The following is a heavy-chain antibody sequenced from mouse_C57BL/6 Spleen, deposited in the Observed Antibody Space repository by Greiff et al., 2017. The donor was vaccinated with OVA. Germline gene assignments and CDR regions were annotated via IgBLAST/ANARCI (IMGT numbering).Heavy chain of an antibody. CDR2: ILPGSGST. CDR1: GYTFTGYW. Sequence: VQLQQSGAELMKPGASVQLSCKATGYTFTGYWIEWVKQRPGHGLEWIGEILPGSGSTNYNEKFKGKATFTADTSSNTAYMQLSSLTTEDSASYYCATITTVVGNAMDYWGQGTSVTVSS. V-gene: IGHV1-9*01. J-gene: IGHJ4*01. CDR3: ATITTVVGNAMDY. D-gene: IGHD1-1*01.